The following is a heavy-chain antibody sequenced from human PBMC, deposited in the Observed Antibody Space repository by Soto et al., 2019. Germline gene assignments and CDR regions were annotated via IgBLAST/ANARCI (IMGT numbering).Heavy chain of an antibody. CDR3: ATLWEESGDYDSGAYYYYGMDV. CDR1: GGSISSSSYY. Sequence: QLQLQESGPGLVKPSETLSLTCTVSGGSISSSSYYWGWIRQPPGKGLEWIGSIYYSGSTYYNPSLKGRVTISVDTSKNQFSLKLSSVTAADTAVYYCATLWEESGDYDSGAYYYYGMDVWGQGTTVTVSS. J-gene: IGHJ6*02. CDR2: IYYSGST. V-gene: IGHV4-39*01. D-gene: IGHD3-22*01.